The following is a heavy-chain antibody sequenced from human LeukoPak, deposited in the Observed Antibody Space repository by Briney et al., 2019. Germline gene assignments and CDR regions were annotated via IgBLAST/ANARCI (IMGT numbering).Heavy chain of an antibody. V-gene: IGHV3-21*01. J-gene: IGHJ4*02. Sequence: PGGSLRLSCAASGFTFSSSSINWVRQAPGKGLEWVAYISSGSTYIYYADSVKGRFTTSRDNAKNSVYLQMNNLRAEDTAVYYCAREAAVETHWGQGTLVTVSS. CDR1: GFTFSSSS. D-gene: IGHD5-24*01. CDR2: ISSGSTYI. CDR3: AREAAVETH.